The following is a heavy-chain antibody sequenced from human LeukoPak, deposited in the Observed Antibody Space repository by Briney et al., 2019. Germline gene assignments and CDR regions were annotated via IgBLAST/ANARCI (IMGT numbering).Heavy chain of an antibody. V-gene: IGHV4-31*03. J-gene: IGHJ5*02. D-gene: IGHD3-10*01. CDR3: ARVILGITMVRGVHNWFDP. CDR1: GGSISSGGYY. Sequence: SETLSLTCTVSGGSISSGGYYWSWIRQHPGKGLEWIGCIHYSGSTYYNPSLKSRVTISVDTSKNQFSLKLSSVTAADTAVYYCARVILGITMVRGVHNWFDPWGQGTLVTVSS. CDR2: IHYSGST.